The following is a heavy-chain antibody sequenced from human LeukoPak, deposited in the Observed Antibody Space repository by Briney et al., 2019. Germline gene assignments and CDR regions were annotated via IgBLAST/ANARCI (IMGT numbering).Heavy chain of an antibody. CDR1: GDSVNSGAYS. Sequence: SETLSLTCAVSGDSVNSGAYSWSWVRQPPGKGLEWIVYFYHSGSTYYNPSLKSRLTISVDRSKNQFSLKLESVTAADTGVYYCASVPAAAHRGYFDYWGQGTLVTVSS. CDR3: ASVPAAAHRGYFDY. D-gene: IGHD6-13*01. CDR2: FYHSGST. V-gene: IGHV4-30-2*01. J-gene: IGHJ4*02.